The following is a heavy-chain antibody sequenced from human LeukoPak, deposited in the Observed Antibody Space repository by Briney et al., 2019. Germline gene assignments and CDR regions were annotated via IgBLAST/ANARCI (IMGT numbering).Heavy chain of an antibody. CDR1: GFIFSNYA. CDR2: FSGSGGST. D-gene: IGHD3-10*01. J-gene: IGHJ4*02. V-gene: IGHV3-23*01. Sequence: AGGSLRLSCAASGFIFSNYAMSWVRQAPGKGLQWVSAFSGSGGSTYYADSVKGRFTISRDNSKNTLYLQMNSLRAEDTAVYYCAKDGSYYGSGRENYFDYWGQGTLVTVSS. CDR3: AKDGSYYGSGRENYFDY.